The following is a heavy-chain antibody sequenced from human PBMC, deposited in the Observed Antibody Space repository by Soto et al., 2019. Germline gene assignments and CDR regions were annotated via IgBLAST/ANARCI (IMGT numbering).Heavy chain of an antibody. CDR3: ARGGLVRGVISDRYYGMDV. V-gene: IGHV4-4*07. CDR2: IYTSGST. J-gene: IGHJ6*02. D-gene: IGHD3-10*01. CDR1: GGSISSYY. Sequence: SETLSLTCTVSGGSISSYYWSWIRQPAGKGLEWIGRIYTSGSTNYNPTLKSRVTMSVHTSKNQFSLKLGSVTAADTAVYYCARGGLVRGVISDRYYGMDVGGQGTTVTVSS.